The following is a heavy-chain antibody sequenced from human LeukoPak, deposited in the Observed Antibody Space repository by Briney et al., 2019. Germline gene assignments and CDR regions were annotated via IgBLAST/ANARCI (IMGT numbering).Heavy chain of an antibody. CDR3: AKTGHSSSGYDY. J-gene: IGHJ4*02. CDR1: GFTFSSYA. CDR2: ISGSGGST. Sequence: GGSLRLSCAASGFTFSSYAMSWVRQAPGKGLEWVSAISGSGGSTYYADSVKGRFTISRDNSKNTLYLQMNSLGAEDTAVYYCAKTGHSSSGYDYWGRGTLVTVSS. D-gene: IGHD6-13*01. V-gene: IGHV3-23*01.